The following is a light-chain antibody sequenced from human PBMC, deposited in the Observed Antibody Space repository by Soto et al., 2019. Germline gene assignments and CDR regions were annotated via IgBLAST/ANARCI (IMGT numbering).Light chain of an antibody. CDR3: QQYSDWPIT. J-gene: IGKJ5*01. CDR1: QSVSSSY. CDR2: GAS. V-gene: IGKV3-20*01. Sequence: IVLTQSPGTLSLSPGERATLSCRASQSVSSSYLAWYQQQPGQAPRLLIYGASTRATAVPDRFSGSGSGTDFTLTITSLQSDDFAVYFCQQYSDWPITFGQGTRLEIK.